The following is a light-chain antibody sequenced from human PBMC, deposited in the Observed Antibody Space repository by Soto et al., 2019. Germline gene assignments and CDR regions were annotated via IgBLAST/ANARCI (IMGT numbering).Light chain of an antibody. Sequence: IKMNQSPSTLSASVRDIATISFRASQSIRSLLAWYQQRPGKAPKVLIYDASSLGSGVPSRFSGSGSGTEFTLTISSLQTDDFATYFCQQYPTYSTFGQGTLLEIK. J-gene: IGKJ5*01. V-gene: IGKV1-5*01. CDR3: QQYPTYST. CDR1: QSIRSL. CDR2: DAS.